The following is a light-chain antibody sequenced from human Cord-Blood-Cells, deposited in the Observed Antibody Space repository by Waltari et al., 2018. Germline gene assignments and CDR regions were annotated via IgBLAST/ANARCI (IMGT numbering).Light chain of an antibody. V-gene: IGKV1D-12*01. CDR2: AAS. CDR3: QQANSFSIT. J-gene: IGKJ5*01. CDR1: QGIISW. Sequence: DIQMTQSPSSVYASVGDRVTITCRASQGIISWLAWYQQKPGKAPKLLIYAASSLQSGVPSRFSGSGSGTDFTLTISSLQPEDFATYYCQQANSFSITFGQGTRLEIK.